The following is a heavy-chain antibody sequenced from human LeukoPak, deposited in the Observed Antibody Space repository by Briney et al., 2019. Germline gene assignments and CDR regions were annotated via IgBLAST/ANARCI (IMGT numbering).Heavy chain of an antibody. D-gene: IGHD5-24*01. Sequence: GGSLRLSCAASGFSFSGYSMTWVRRAPGKGLEWVSSISGADGSTYYAASVKGRFTISRDNSKNTLYLQMNSLRAEDTAVYFCAKDSRSKDGYNSDWGQGTLVTVSS. V-gene: IGHV3-23*01. CDR3: AKDSRSKDGYNSD. J-gene: IGHJ4*02. CDR2: ISGADGST. CDR1: GFSFSGYS.